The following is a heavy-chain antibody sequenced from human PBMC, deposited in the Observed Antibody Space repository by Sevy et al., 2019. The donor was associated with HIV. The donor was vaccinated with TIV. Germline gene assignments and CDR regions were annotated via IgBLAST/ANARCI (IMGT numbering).Heavy chain of an antibody. Sequence: GGSLRLSCAISGFTVNDKYIIWVRQAPGKGLEWVSVIFSSGSTYYADSAKGRFTNSRDNSKNTVDLQMNSVRADDTAVYYCVSLFLSYRSGWSYFDYWGQGTLVTVSS. CDR2: IFSSGST. V-gene: IGHV3-66*02. D-gene: IGHD6-19*01. J-gene: IGHJ4*02. CDR3: VSLFLSYRSGWSYFDY. CDR1: GFTVNDKY.